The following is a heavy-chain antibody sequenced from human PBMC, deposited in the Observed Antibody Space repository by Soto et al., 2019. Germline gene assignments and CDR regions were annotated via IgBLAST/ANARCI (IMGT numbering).Heavy chain of an antibody. CDR2: IYYSGST. Sequence: SETLSLTCTVSGGPVSSGAYYWTWIRQRPGKGLEWIGYIYYSGSTYYSPSLKSRLSISLDTSKNQFSLRLSSVTAADTAMYYCARARLRAVYAFDIWGQGTMVTVSS. V-gene: IGHV4-31*03. J-gene: IGHJ3*02. CDR1: GGPVSSGAYY. CDR3: ARARLRAVYAFDI. D-gene: IGHD5-12*01.